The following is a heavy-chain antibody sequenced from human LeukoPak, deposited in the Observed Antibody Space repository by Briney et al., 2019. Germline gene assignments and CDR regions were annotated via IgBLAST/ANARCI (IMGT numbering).Heavy chain of an antibody. V-gene: IGHV3-33*01. CDR1: GFTFSTYG. J-gene: IGHJ6*02. CDR2: IWDDGTNK. D-gene: IGHD2-21*02. CDR3: ARDVVVTAIRGLGYYYYGMDV. Sequence: PGGSLRLSCAASGFTFSTYGMHWVRQAPGKGLAGVVVIWDDGTNKYYADSVKGRFTISRDNSRNTLYLQMNSLRAEDTAVYYCARDVVVTAIRGLGYYYYGMDVWGQGTTVTVSS.